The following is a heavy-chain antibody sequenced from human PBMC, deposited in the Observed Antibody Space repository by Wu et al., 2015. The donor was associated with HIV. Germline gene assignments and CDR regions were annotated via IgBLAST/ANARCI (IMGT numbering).Heavy chain of an antibody. Sequence: QVQLVQSGAEVKKPGASVKVSCKASKYTLTDYHMHWVRQAPGQGLEWMGWINLNTGDTNYAQKFQGRVTMTRDTSITTAYMELTRLRSDDTATYYCARDFTLTTPGLRHNWFGPWGQGTLVTVSS. CDR3: ARDFTLTTPGLRHNWFGP. CDR1: KYTLTDYH. J-gene: IGHJ5*02. CDR2: INLNTGDT. D-gene: IGHD4-11*01. V-gene: IGHV1-2*02.